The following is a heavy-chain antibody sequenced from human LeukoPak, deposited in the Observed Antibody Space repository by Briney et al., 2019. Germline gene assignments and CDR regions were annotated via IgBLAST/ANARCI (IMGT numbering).Heavy chain of an antibody. J-gene: IGHJ4*02. CDR1: GVSISSYY. D-gene: IGHD3-10*01. CDR3: ASGVYGSGSYYYDY. Sequence: SETLSLTCTVSGVSISSYYWSWIRQPPGKGLEWIGYIYYSGSTNYNPSLKSRVTISVDTSKNQFSLKLSSVTAADTAVYYCASGVYGSGSYYYDYWGQGTLVTVSS. V-gene: IGHV4-59*12. CDR2: IYYSGST.